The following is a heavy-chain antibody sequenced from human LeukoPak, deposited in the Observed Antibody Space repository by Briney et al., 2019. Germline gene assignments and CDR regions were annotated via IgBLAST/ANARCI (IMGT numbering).Heavy chain of an antibody. J-gene: IGHJ3*02. CDR2: ISPNSGGT. CDR1: GYTFTGYY. CDR3: ARELGSGYYSPEDAFDI. D-gene: IGHD3-22*01. V-gene: IGHV1-2*02. Sequence: ASVKVSCKASGYTFTGYYMHWVRQAPGQGLEWMGWISPNSGGTNYAQKFQGRVTMTRDTSISTAYMELSRLRSDDTAVYYCARELGSGYYSPEDAFDIWGQGTMVTVSS.